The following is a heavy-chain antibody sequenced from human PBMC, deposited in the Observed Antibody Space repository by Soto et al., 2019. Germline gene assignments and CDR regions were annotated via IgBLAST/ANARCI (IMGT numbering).Heavy chain of an antibody. CDR2: IYTGST. Sequence: SETLSLTCTVSGGSISSYYWSWIRQPAGKGLEWIGRIYTGSTYYNPSLMSRLTISVDTSKNQFSLKLTSVTAAETAVYYCVRTAREGAVAPHWFDRWGQGTQVTVSS. V-gene: IGHV4-4*07. J-gene: IGHJ5*02. CDR1: GGSISSYY. CDR3: VRTAREGAVAPHWFDR. D-gene: IGHD2-21*02.